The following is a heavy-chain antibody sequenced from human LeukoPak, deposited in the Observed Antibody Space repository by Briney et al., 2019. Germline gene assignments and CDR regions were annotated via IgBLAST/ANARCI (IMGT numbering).Heavy chain of an antibody. J-gene: IGHJ6*02. Sequence: GGSLRLSCAASGFTVSSNYISWVRQAPGKGLEWVSVIYSGGSTYYADSVKGRFTISRDNSKNTLYLQMNSLRAEDTAVYYCARRWVTMVRGVGLRQNYYYYGMDVWGQGTTVTVSS. CDR1: GFTVSSNY. CDR2: IYSGGST. V-gene: IGHV3-66*01. D-gene: IGHD3-10*01. CDR3: ARRWVTMVRGVGLRQNYYYYGMDV.